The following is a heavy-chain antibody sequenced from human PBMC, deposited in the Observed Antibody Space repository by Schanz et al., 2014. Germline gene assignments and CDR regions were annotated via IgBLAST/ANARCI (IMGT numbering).Heavy chain of an antibody. D-gene: IGHD2-15*01. Sequence: EVQLVESGGGLVKPGGSLRLSCATSGLTFTSAWMSWVRQAPGKGLEWVSAISASGGTTYYADSVKGRFTISRDNSKNTLYLQMNSLRAEDTAVYYCAKTPREYCNYDNCPNWFDSWVQGTLVAVSS. CDR3: AKTPREYCNYDNCPNWFDS. CDR2: ISASGGTT. CDR1: GLTFTSAW. V-gene: IGHV3-23*04. J-gene: IGHJ5*01.